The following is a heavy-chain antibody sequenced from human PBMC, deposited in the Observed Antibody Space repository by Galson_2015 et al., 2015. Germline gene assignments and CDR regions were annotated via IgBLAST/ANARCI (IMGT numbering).Heavy chain of an antibody. CDR1: GFTFSSYS. V-gene: IGHV3-21*01. J-gene: IGHJ4*02. Sequence: SLRLSCAASGFTFSSYSMNWVRQAPGKGLEWVSSISSSSSYIYYADSVKGRFTISRDNTKNSLYLQMNSLRAEDTAVYYCASYRIAAGHVDYWGQGTLVTVSS. D-gene: IGHD6-6*01. CDR3: ASYRIAAGHVDY. CDR2: ISSSSSYI.